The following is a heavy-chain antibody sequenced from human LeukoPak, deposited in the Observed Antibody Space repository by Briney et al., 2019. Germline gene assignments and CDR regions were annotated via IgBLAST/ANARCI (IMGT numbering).Heavy chain of an antibody. V-gene: IGHV3-33*01. CDR3: ARILGSGYSAEF. D-gene: IGHD3-22*01. J-gene: IGHJ4*02. CDR2: IHYDGNKK. Sequence: GRSLRLSCAASGFTFRNFGMHWVRQAQGKGLEWVAVIHYDGNKKYYADSVKGQFTISKDNSKNTLYMQMNSLRAEDTAVYYCARILGSGYSAEFWGQGTLVTVSS. CDR1: GFTFRNFG.